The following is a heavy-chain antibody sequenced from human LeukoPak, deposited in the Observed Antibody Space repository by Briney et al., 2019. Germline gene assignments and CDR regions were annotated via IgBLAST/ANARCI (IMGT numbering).Heavy chain of an antibody. V-gene: IGHV3-23*01. CDR3: AKGSSGWSTDAFDI. Sequence: GGSLRLSCAASGFTFSSYAMSWVRQAPGKGLEWVSAISGSGGSTYYADSVKGRFTISRDNAKNSLYLQMNSLRAEDTAFYYCAKGSSGWSTDAFDIWGQGIMVTVSS. CDR1: GFTFSSYA. D-gene: IGHD6-19*01. CDR2: ISGSGGST. J-gene: IGHJ3*02.